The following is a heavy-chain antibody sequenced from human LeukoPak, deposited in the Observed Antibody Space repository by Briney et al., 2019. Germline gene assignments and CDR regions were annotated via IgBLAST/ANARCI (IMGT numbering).Heavy chain of an antibody. CDR2: ISSSGSTI. CDR1: GFTFSSYE. V-gene: IGHV3-48*03. Sequence: GSLRLSCAASGFTFSSYEMNWVRQAPGKGLEWVSYISSSGSTIYYADSVKGRFTISRDNAKNTLYLQMNSLRAEDTAVYYCARVPFYYDSGDYPNAFDIWGQGTMVTVSS. D-gene: IGHD3-22*01. J-gene: IGHJ3*02. CDR3: ARVPFYYDSGDYPNAFDI.